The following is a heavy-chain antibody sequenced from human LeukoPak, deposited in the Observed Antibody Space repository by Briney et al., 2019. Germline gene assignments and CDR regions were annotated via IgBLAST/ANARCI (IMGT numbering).Heavy chain of an antibody. Sequence: PGGSLRLSCAASGFTFDDYAMHWVRQAPGKGLEWVSGISWNSGSIGYADSVKGRFTISRDNAKNSLYLQMNSLRAEDMALYYCAKDIGHSGSSPTFDYWGQGTLVTVSS. CDR3: AKDIGHSGSSPTFDY. CDR1: GFTFDDYA. CDR2: ISWNSGSI. V-gene: IGHV3-9*03. D-gene: IGHD1-26*01. J-gene: IGHJ4*02.